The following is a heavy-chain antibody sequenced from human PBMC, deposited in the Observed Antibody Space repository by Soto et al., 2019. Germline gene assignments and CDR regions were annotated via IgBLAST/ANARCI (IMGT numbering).Heavy chain of an antibody. J-gene: IGHJ4*02. Sequence: QVQLQESGPGLVKPSETLSLTCTVSGGSISVYYWSWIRQPPGKGLEWIGYIYYSGSTNYNPSLKSRGTISVDTSKNQFSLKLSSVNAADTAVYYCARGGWRHIDYWGQGTLVTVSS. V-gene: IGHV4-59*08. CDR1: GGSISVYY. D-gene: IGHD3-3*01. CDR3: ARGGWRHIDY. CDR2: IYYSGST.